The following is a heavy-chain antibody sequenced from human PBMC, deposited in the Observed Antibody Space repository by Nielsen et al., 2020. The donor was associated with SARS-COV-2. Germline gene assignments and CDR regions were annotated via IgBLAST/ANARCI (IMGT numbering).Heavy chain of an antibody. CDR3: ARHAEYYDFWSGSRRYYYGMDV. D-gene: IGHD3-3*01. Sequence: KVSCKGSGYSFTSYWIGWVRQMPGKGLEWMGIIYPGDSDTRYSPSFQGQVTISADKSISTAYPQWSSLKASDTAMYYCARHAEYYDFWSGSRRYYYGMDVWGQGTTVTVSS. CDR2: IYPGDSDT. J-gene: IGHJ6*02. CDR1: GYSFTSYW. V-gene: IGHV5-51*01.